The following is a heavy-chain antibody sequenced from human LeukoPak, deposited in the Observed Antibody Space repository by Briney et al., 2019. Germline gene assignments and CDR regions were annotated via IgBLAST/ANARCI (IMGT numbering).Heavy chain of an antibody. CDR2: IFYSGST. CDR3: AIDLLTSSQYSSGWYDAFDI. J-gene: IGHJ3*02. CDR1: GGSISSYY. Sequence: PSETLSLTCSVSGGSISSYYWSWIRQPPGKELEWIGYIFYSGSTDYNPSLKSRVTIPVDTSKNQFSLKLSSVTAADTAVYYCAIDLLTSSQYSSGWYDAFDIWGQATMVTVSS. D-gene: IGHD6-19*01. V-gene: IGHV4-59*01.